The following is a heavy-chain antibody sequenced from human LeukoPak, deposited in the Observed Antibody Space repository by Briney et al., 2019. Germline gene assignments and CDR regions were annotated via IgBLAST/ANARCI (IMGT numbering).Heavy chain of an antibody. J-gene: IGHJ3*02. CDR3: AREVTGLAAAGGDALDI. CDR2: IYYSGST. D-gene: IGHD6-13*01. CDR1: GGSISSYY. V-gene: IGHV4-59*01. Sequence: SETLSLTCTVSGGSISSYYWSWIRQPPGKGLEWIGYIYYSGSTNYNPSLKSRVTISVDTSKNQFSLKLSSVTAADTAVYYCAREVTGLAAAGGDALDIWGQGTMVTVSS.